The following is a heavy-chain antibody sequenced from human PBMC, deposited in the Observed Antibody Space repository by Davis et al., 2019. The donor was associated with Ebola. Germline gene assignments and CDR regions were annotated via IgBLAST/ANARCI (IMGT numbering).Heavy chain of an antibody. Sequence: SETLSPTCPLYGASFGDYYWTWTRQPPGKGLEWIGEINHRVSTNYNPSLKSGVTISVDTSKNQSSLKLASMAAADTAVYSCVCIAATGSYWGQGTLVTVSS. CDR2: INHRVST. J-gene: IGHJ4*02. CDR3: VCIAATGSY. D-gene: IGHD6-13*01. CDR1: GASFGDYY. V-gene: IGHV4-34*01.